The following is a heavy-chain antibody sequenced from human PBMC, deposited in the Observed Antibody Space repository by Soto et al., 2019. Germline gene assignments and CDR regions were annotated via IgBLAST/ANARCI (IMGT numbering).Heavy chain of an antibody. CDR3: ARFYYDSSGILSDY. Sequence: QVQLQESGPGLVKPSETLSLTCTVSGGSISSYYWSWIRQPPGKGLEWIGYIYYSGSTNYNPSLKSRVTISVDTSKNQFSLKLSSVTAADTVVYYCARFYYDSSGILSDYWGQGTLVTVSS. J-gene: IGHJ4*02. CDR2: IYYSGST. CDR1: GGSISSYY. D-gene: IGHD3-22*01. V-gene: IGHV4-59*01.